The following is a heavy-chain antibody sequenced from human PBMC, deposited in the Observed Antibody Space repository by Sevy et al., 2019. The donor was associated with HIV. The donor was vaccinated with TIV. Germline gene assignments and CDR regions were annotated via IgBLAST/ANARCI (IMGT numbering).Heavy chain of an antibody. V-gene: IGHV3-49*03. D-gene: IGHD5-12*01. J-gene: IGHJ4*02. CDR3: TRPLATADTPEYFFDY. CDR1: GFTFGDYA. Sequence: GESLKISCTSSGFTFGDYAMSWFRQAPGKGLEWVAFIRRNSHEPYGGTTEYAATVKGRFTMSRDDSKSSAYLQMNSLKTEDTAVYYCTRPLATADTPEYFFDYWGQGILVTVSS. CDR2: IRRNSHEPYGGTT.